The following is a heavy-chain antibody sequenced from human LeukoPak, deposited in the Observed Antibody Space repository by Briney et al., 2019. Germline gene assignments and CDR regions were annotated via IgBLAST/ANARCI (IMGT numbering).Heavy chain of an antibody. CDR2: TYYKSEWYN. CDR3: ARGSTVLRYFDWSPKYYFDY. J-gene: IGHJ4*02. Sequence: SQTLSLTCAISGDSISRNTITWNWIRQSPSRGLEWLGRTYYKSEWYNDYAVSVKSRIIINPDTSKNQFSLQLSSVTPEDTAMYYCARGSTVLRYFDWSPKYYFDYWGQGTLVTVSS. V-gene: IGHV6-1*01. CDR1: GDSISRNTIT. D-gene: IGHD3-9*01.